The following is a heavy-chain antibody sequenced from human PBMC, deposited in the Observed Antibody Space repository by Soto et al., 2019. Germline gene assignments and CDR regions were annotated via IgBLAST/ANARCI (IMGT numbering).Heavy chain of an antibody. CDR3: ARVPGP. CDR1: GGSFSGYY. Sequence: SETLSLTCAVYGGSFSGYYWTWIRQRPGTGLEWIGEINHSGSTNYNPSLKSRVTISVDTSKNQFSLKLTSVTAADTAVYYCARVPGPWGQGTLVTVSS. J-gene: IGHJ5*02. V-gene: IGHV4-34*01. CDR2: INHSGST. D-gene: IGHD3-10*01.